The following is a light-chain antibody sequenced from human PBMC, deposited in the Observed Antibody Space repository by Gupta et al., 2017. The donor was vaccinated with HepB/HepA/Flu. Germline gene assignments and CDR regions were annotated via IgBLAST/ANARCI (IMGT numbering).Light chain of an antibody. CDR2: DNN. CDR3: QSYDSLSGSVI. CDR1: SSNIGAIYD. Sequence: QAVLTQPPSVSGAPGQQVTISCTGSSSNIGAIYDVHWYQQLPGTAPKFLIYDNNNRPSGVPERFSVSKSGTSATLAITGLQAEDEADYYCQSYDSLSGSVIFGGGTRLTVL. V-gene: IGLV1-40*01. J-gene: IGLJ2*01.